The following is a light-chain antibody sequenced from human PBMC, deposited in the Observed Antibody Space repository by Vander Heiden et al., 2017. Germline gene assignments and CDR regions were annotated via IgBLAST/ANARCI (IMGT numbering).Light chain of an antibody. J-gene: IGKJ1*01. CDR3: QQRDSTLWT. Sequence: DIQMTQSPSSLSASVGDRVTITCRASQSISSYLNWYQQKPGKAPKFLIYAASSLQSGVPSRFSGSGSGTDFTLTISRLQPEDFATYYCQQRDSTLWTFGQGTKVEIK. CDR1: QSISSY. V-gene: IGKV1-39*01. CDR2: AAS.